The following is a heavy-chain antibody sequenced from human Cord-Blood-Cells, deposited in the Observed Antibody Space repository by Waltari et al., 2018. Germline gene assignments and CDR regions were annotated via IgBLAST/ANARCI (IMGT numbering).Heavy chain of an antibody. V-gene: IGHV1-69*01. Sequence: QVQLVQSGAEVKKPGSSVKVSCKASGGTFSSYAISWVRQAPGQGLEWMRGIIPIFVTANYAQKFQGRVTITADESTSTAYMELSSLRSEDTAVYYCARTGYYGSGSYSYFDYWGQGTLVTVSS. J-gene: IGHJ4*02. D-gene: IGHD3-10*01. CDR3: ARTGYYGSGSYSYFDY. CDR1: GGTFSSYA. CDR2: IIPIFVTA.